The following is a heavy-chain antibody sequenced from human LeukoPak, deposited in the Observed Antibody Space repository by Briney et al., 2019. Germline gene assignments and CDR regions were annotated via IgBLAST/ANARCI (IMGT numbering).Heavy chain of an antibody. CDR1: GFIFSDYY. V-gene: IGHV3-7*01. CDR2: IKHDGSEK. Sequence: PGGSLRLSCGASGFIFSDYYMSWIRQAPGKGLEWVGNIKHDGSEKYYVDSVKGRFTISRDNAKNSLYLHMNNLRAEDTAVYYCGRDRFKEYGDTELGYWGQGILITVSS. D-gene: IGHD2-21*02. CDR3: GRDRFKEYGDTELGY. J-gene: IGHJ4*02.